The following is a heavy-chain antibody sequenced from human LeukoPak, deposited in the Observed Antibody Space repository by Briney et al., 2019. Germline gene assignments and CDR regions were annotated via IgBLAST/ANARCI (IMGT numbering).Heavy chain of an antibody. CDR3: ASSGSAGAFDI. CDR1: GGTFSSYA. CDR2: IIPILGIA. V-gene: IGHV1-69*04. J-gene: IGHJ3*02. Sequence: ASVKVSCKASGGTFSSYAISWVRQAPGQGLEWMGRIIPILGIANHAQKFQGRVTITADKSTSTAYMELSSLRSEDTAVYYCASSGSAGAFDIWGQGTMVTVSS. D-gene: IGHD1-26*01.